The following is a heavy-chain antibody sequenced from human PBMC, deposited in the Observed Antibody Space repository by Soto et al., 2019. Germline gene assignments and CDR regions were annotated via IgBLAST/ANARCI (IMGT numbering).Heavy chain of an antibody. D-gene: IGHD1-26*01. Sequence: SVKVSCKASGGTFSNYAINWVRQAPGQGLEWMGGIIPIFDTANYAQKFQGRVTINADESTSTAYMELGSLTSEDTAVYYCARAGRGGGSLIPPSTFDYWGQGTLVTVSS. V-gene: IGHV1-69*13. CDR2: IIPIFDTA. CDR1: GGTFSNYA. J-gene: IGHJ4*02. CDR3: ARAGRGGGSLIPPSTFDY.